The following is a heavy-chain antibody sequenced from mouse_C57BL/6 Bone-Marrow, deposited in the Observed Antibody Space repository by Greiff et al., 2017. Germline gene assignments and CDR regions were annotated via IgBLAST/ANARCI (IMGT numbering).Heavy chain of an antibody. V-gene: IGHV1-85*01. J-gene: IGHJ1*03. CDR1: GYTFTSYD. CDR3: ARSEFITTVDWYGDV. Sequence: QVQLQQSGPELVKPGASVKLSCKASGYTFTSYDINWVKQRPKQGLAWIGWIYPRDGSTKYNEKFTGKATLTVDTSSSTAYMEHHRLTSEDSAVYFCARSEFITTVDWYGDVWGTGTTVTVSS. CDR2: IYPRDGST. D-gene: IGHD1-1*01.